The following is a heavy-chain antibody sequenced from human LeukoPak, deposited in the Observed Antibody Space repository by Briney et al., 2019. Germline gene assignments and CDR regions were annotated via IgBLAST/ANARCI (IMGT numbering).Heavy chain of an antibody. V-gene: IGHV3-73*01. CDR1: GFTFSSYA. CDR2: IRFKANSYAT. J-gene: IGHJ4*02. Sequence: GGSLRLSCAASGFTFSSYAMSWVRQASGKGLEWVGRIRFKANSYATAYAASVKGRFTISIDDSKNTAYLQMNSLKTEDTAVYYRRVWFGELSIDYWGQGTLVTVSS. D-gene: IGHD3-10*01. CDR3: RVWFGELSIDY.